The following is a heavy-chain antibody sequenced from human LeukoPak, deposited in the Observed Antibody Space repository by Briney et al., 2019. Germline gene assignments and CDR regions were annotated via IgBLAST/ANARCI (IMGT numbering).Heavy chain of an antibody. CDR1: GFTFSSYA. J-gene: IGHJ4*02. CDR3: AREGPERELPPPKDY. D-gene: IGHD1-26*01. Sequence: GGSLRLSCAASGFTFSSYAMHWVRQAPGKGLEWVAVISYDGSNEYYADSVKGRFTISRDNSKNTLYLQMNSLRAEDTAVYYCAREGPERELPPPKDYWSQGTLVTVSS. V-gene: IGHV3-30-3*01. CDR2: ISYDGSNE.